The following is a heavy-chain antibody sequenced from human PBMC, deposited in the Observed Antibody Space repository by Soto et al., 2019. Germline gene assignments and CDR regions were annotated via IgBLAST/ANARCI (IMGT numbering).Heavy chain of an antibody. CDR1: GFTFSSYA. D-gene: IGHD2-2*01. CDR2: ISGSGGST. CDR3: ATDSRAIVEVPDAIFGDP. Sequence: EVQLLESGGGLVQPGGSLRLSCAASGFTFSSYAMSWVRQAPGKGLEWVSAISGSGGSTYYADSVKGRFTISRDNSKNTLFLHMNSLRDEDTAVYYYATDSRAIVEVPDAIFGDPWGQGTLVTVSS. V-gene: IGHV3-23*01. J-gene: IGHJ5*02.